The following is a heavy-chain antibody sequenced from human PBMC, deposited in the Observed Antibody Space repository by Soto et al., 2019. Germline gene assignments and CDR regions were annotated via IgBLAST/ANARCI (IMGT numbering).Heavy chain of an antibody. D-gene: IGHD6-19*01. J-gene: IGHJ4*02. CDR1: GFTFSSYG. CDR3: ARVLSQWLGNYFDY. Sequence: QVQLVESGGGVVQPGRSLRLSCAASGFTFSSYGMHWVRQAPGKGLEWVAVIWYDGSNKYYADSVKGRFTISRDNSKNPLYLQMNSLRAEDTAVYYCARVLSQWLGNYFDYWGQGTLVTVSS. CDR2: IWYDGSNK. V-gene: IGHV3-33*01.